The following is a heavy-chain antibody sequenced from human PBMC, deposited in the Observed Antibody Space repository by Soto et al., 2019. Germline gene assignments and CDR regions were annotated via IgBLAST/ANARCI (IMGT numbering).Heavy chain of an antibody. CDR3: ARDQGGITIFGVPYGMDV. Sequence: QVQLQESGPGLVKPSQTLSLTCTVSGGSITSCGHYWSWIRQHPGTGLEWIGYIYYRGSTYYNPSLKSRVTISIDTSKNHFSLKVRSVTVADTAVYYCARDQGGITIFGVPYGMDVWGQGTKVTVSS. D-gene: IGHD3-3*01. CDR1: GGSITSCGHY. J-gene: IGHJ6*02. CDR2: IYYRGST. V-gene: IGHV4-31*03.